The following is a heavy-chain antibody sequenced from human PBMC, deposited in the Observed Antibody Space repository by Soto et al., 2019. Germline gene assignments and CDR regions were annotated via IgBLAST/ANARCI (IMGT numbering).Heavy chain of an antibody. CDR2: INAGNGNT. V-gene: IGHV1-3*01. CDR1: GYTFTTYA. Sequence: ASVKVSCKASGYTFTTYAMHWVRQAPGQRLEWMGWINAGNGNTKYSQKFQGRVTIARDTSASTAYMELSSLRSEDTAVYYCAGDPYYDILTFDYWGQGTLVTVSS. CDR3: AGDPYYDILTFDY. D-gene: IGHD3-9*01. J-gene: IGHJ4*02.